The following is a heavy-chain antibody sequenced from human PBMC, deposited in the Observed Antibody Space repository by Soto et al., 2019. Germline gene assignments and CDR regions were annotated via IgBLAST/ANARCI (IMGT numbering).Heavy chain of an antibody. CDR1: GYTSTSYD. Sequence: ASVKVSCKASGYTSTSYDINWVRQATGQGLEWMGWMNPNSGNTGYAQKFQGRVTMTRNTSISTAYMELSSLRSEDTAVYYCAKDRASKVLRYFDWLPPDAFDIWGQGTMVTVSS. CDR3: AKDRASKVLRYFDWLPPDAFDI. CDR2: MNPNSGNT. V-gene: IGHV1-8*01. J-gene: IGHJ3*02. D-gene: IGHD3-9*01.